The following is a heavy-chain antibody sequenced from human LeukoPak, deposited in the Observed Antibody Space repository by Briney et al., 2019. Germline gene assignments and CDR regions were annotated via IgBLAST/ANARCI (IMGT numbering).Heavy chain of an antibody. D-gene: IGHD5-12*01. J-gene: IGHJ4*02. CDR1: GFTFSSYV. Sequence: GGSLRLSCAASGFTFSSYVMHRVRQAPGKGLEWVAIISYDGSNEYYADSVKGRFTISRDNAKNSLYLQMNSLRAEDKAVYYCARGPSGYHNTGGQGTLVTVSS. CDR2: ISYDGSNE. CDR3: ARGPSGYHNT. V-gene: IGHV3-30*04.